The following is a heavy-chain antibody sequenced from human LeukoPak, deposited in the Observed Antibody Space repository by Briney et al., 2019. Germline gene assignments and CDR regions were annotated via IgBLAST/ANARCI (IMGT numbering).Heavy chain of an antibody. D-gene: IGHD3-22*01. CDR2: ISYDGSNK. CDR1: VFTFSINW. CDR3: AKDLAGYYYDSSGYHTPDY. J-gene: IGHJ4*02. V-gene: IGHV3-30*18. Sequence: GGSLRLSCAVSVFTFSINWVHGVRRARGKGLEGVTVISYDGSNKYYADSVKGRFTISRDNSKNTLYLQMNSLRAEDTAVYYCAKDLAGYYYDSSGYHTPDYWGQGTLVTVSS.